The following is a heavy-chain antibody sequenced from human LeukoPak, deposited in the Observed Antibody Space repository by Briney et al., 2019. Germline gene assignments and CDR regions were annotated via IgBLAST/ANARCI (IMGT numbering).Heavy chain of an antibody. CDR3: AGGGDGHDYGDAPVAFDI. CDR1: GYSISSGYY. V-gene: IGHV4-38-2*02. Sequence: SETLSLTCTVSGYSISSGYYWGWIRQPPGKGLEWIGSIYHSGSTYYNPSLKSRVTISVDTSKNQFSLKLSSVTAADTAVYYCAGGGDGHDYGDAPVAFDIWGQGTMVTVSS. D-gene: IGHD4-17*01. J-gene: IGHJ3*02. CDR2: IYHSGST.